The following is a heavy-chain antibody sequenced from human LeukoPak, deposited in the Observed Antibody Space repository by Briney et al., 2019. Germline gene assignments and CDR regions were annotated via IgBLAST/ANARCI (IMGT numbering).Heavy chain of an antibody. CDR2: ISAYNGNT. V-gene: IGHV1-18*01. Sequence: GASVKVSCKASGYTFTSYGISWVRQAPGQGLEWMGWISAYNGNTNYAQKLQGRVTMTTDTSTSTAYMELRSLRSDDTAVYYCARGYCSGGSCPGWFDPWGQGTLVTVSS. J-gene: IGHJ5*02. D-gene: IGHD2-15*01. CDR3: ARGYCSGGSCPGWFDP. CDR1: GYTFTSYG.